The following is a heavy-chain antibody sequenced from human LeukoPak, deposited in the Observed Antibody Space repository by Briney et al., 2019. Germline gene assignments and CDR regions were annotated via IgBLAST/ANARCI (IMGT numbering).Heavy chain of an antibody. CDR2: ISSSSSTI. J-gene: IGHJ4*02. V-gene: IGHV3-48*01. CDR3: ARGRGYYDSSGYYSLPFDY. CDR1: GFTFSSYS. D-gene: IGHD3-22*01. Sequence: PGGSLRLSCAASGFTFSSYSMNWVRQAPGKGLEWVSYISSSSSTIYYADSVKGRFTISRDNAKNSLYLQMNSLRAEDTAVYYCARGRGYYDSSGYYSLPFDYWGQGTLVTVPS.